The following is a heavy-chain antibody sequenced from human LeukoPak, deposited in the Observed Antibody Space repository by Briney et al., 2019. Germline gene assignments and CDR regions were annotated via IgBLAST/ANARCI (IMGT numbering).Heavy chain of an antibody. V-gene: IGHV3-23*01. CDR2: ISGRGGST. CDR1: GFTLSSYA. D-gene: IGHD1-26*01. CDR3: ARSSSGSYYNSGFDY. Sequence: GGSLRLSCAASGFTLSSYAMSWVPQAPGKGLEWVSAISGRGGSTYYADSVKGRFTISRDNSKNTVYLQMNSLRAEDTAVYYCARSSSGSYYNSGFDYWGQGTLVTVSS. J-gene: IGHJ4*02.